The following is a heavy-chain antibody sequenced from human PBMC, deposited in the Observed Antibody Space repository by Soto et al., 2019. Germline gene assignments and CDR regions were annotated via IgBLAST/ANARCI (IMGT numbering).Heavy chain of an antibody. Sequence: EAQLLESGGGLVQPGGSLRLSCAASGFTFSSYAMSWVRQAPGKGLEWVSTISGSGGSTYYADSVKGRFTISRDNSKNTLYLQMNRLRAEDTAIYYCAKDGNYYGSGTDYWGQGTLVTVSS. CDR3: AKDGNYYGSGTDY. J-gene: IGHJ4*02. CDR2: ISGSGGST. D-gene: IGHD3-10*01. V-gene: IGHV3-23*01. CDR1: GFTFSSYA.